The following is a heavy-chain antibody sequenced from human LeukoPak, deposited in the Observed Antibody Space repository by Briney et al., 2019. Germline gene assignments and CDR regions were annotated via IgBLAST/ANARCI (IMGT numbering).Heavy chain of an antibody. J-gene: IGHJ4*02. V-gene: IGHV3-66*01. CDR2: IYSGGFT. D-gene: IGHD1-14*01. Sequence: PGGSLRLSCAASGFTVSSNYMSWVRQAPGKGLEWASIIYSGGFTYYADSVKGRFTISRDNSKNTLYLQVNTLRPEDTAVYYCARVVGSTITNYFDYWGQGTLVTVSS. CDR3: ARVVGSTITNYFDY. CDR1: GFTVSSNY.